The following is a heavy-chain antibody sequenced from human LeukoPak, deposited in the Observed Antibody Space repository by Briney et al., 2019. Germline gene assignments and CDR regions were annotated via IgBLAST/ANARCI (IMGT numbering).Heavy chain of an antibody. Sequence: GESLKISCKGSGYSFTSYWIGWVRQMPGKGVEWMGIIYPGDSDTRYSPSFQGQVTISADKSISTAYLQWSSLKASDTAMYYCARQERWNYYDSSGLFGYYFDYWGQGTLVTVSS. D-gene: IGHD3-22*01. V-gene: IGHV5-51*01. CDR3: ARQERWNYYDSSGLFGYYFDY. J-gene: IGHJ4*02. CDR2: IYPGDSDT. CDR1: GYSFTSYW.